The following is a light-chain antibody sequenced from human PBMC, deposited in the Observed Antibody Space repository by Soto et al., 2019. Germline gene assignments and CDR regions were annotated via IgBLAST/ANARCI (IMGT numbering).Light chain of an antibody. J-gene: IGLJ1*01. CDR3: QTWGPGFYV. CDR2: LNSDGSH. Sequence: QSVLTQSPSASASLGASVKLTCTLSRGHSSYAIAWHQQQPEKGPRYLMNLNSDGSHTKGDGIPDRFSGSSSGAARSLTFSSLQSEDEADYYCQTWGPGFYVFGTGTKVTVL. V-gene: IGLV4-69*01. CDR1: RGHSSYA.